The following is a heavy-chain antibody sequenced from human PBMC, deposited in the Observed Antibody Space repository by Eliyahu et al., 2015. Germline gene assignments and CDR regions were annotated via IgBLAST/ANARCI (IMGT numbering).Heavy chain of an antibody. CDR2: IKSKTDGGTT. CDR3: TTGPRQGVIVY. CDR1: GFPFSNAW. D-gene: IGHD3-16*02. J-gene: IGHJ4*02. Sequence: EVQLVESGGGLVKPGGSLRLSCAASGFPFSNAWMXLVRPAPGKGLEWVGRIKSKTDGGTTDYAAPVKGRFTISRDDSKNTLYLQMNSLKTEDTAVYYCTTGPRQGVIVYWGQGTLVTVSS. V-gene: IGHV3-15*01.